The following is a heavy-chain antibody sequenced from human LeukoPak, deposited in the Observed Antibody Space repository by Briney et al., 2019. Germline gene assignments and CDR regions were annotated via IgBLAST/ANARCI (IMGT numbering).Heavy chain of an antibody. J-gene: IGHJ4*02. D-gene: IGHD3-10*01. Sequence: SVRVSCTASGYTFTSYGISWVRQAPGQGLEWMGWISAYNGNTNYAQKLQGRVTMTTDTSTSTAYMELRSLRSDDTAVYYCARDLSMVRGVRPYYFDYWGQGTLVTVSS. V-gene: IGHV1-18*01. CDR1: GYTFTSYG. CDR2: ISAYNGNT. CDR3: ARDLSMVRGVRPYYFDY.